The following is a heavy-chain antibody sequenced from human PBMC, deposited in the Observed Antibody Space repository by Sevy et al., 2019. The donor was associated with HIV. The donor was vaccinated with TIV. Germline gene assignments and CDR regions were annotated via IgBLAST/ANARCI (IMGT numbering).Heavy chain of an antibody. CDR1: GYTLSQLS. V-gene: IGHV1-24*01. D-gene: IGHD3-22*01. Sequence: ASVKVSCKVSGYTLSQLSMHWVRQAPGKGLEWMGRFDPEDGETIFAQKFQGRVTMTEDTFTGTAYMELSSLRSEDTAVYYCASAREYYEDNSGYLDYWGQGTLVTVSS. CDR2: FDPEDGET. J-gene: IGHJ4*02. CDR3: ASAREYYEDNSGYLDY.